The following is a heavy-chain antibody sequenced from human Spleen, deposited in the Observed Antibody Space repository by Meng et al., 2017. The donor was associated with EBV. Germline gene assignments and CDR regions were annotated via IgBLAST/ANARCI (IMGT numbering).Heavy chain of an antibody. V-gene: IGHV4-4*02. CDR1: GDSISSNW. Sequence: QVQLQVPGPGLVKPSGTLSLTCAVSGDSISSNWCSWVRQPPGKGLEWIGEIFHSGNTNYNPSLKSRVALSVDKSKNQISLNLNSVTAADTALYYCARGSSGYFSIDLWGQGTLVTVSS. CDR3: ARGSSGYFSIDL. J-gene: IGHJ5*02. CDR2: IFHSGNT. D-gene: IGHD3-22*01.